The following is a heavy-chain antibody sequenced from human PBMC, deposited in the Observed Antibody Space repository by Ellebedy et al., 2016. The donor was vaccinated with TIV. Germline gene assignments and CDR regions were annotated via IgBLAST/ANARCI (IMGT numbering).Heavy chain of an antibody. V-gene: IGHV3-7*01. CDR3: ATDGSYGDYLSPTHAFVI. CDR1: GFSFRSYW. J-gene: IGHJ3*02. D-gene: IGHD4-17*01. Sequence: GESLKISCGASGFSFRSYWMTWVRQAPGKGLEWVANIKQDESQRYYVDSVKGRFTISRDNTKSSLYLQMNSLRVEDTAVYYCATDGSYGDYLSPTHAFVIWGQGTMVTVSS. CDR2: IKQDESQR.